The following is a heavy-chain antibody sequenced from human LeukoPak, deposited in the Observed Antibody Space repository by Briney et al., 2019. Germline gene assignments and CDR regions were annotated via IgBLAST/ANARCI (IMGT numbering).Heavy chain of an antibody. CDR1: GFTFSSYG. CDR3: ARDTYYDSSGYLDY. Sequence: GRSLRLSCAASGFTFSSYGMHWVRQAPGKGLEWVAVIWYDGSNKYYADSMKGRFTISRDNSKNTLYLQMNSLRAEDTAVYYCARDTYYDSSGYLDYWGQGTLVTVSS. CDR2: IWYDGSNK. V-gene: IGHV3-33*01. J-gene: IGHJ4*02. D-gene: IGHD3-22*01.